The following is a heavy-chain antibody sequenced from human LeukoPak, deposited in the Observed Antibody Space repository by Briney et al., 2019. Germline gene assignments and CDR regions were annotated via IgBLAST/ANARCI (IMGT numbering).Heavy chain of an antibody. J-gene: IGHJ4*02. CDR2: MNPNGIAA. V-gene: IGHV1-8*01. D-gene: IGHD2-2*01. CDR1: GYPFSIYD. CDR3: ARGRLSTL. Sequence: ASVKVSCKASGYPFSIYDVNWVRQAAAQGLEWLGWMNPNGIAAGYSQKFQDRVTLTMDTSTSTAYLELSSLRSEDTAVYYCARGRLSTLWGQGTLVTVSS.